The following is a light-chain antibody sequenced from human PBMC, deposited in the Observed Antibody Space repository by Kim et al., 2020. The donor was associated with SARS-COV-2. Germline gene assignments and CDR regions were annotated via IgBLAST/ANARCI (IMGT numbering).Light chain of an antibody. J-gene: IGLJ3*02. Sequence: NFMLTQPHFVSESPGKTVTISCTRSSGSIASNYVQWYQQRPGSAPTTLICEDYQRPSGVPDRFSGSIDSSSNSASLTISGLTTEDEAYYYCQSYANYNLVFGGGTQLTVL. CDR2: EDY. CDR1: SGSIASNY. CDR3: QSYANYNLV. V-gene: IGLV6-57*04.